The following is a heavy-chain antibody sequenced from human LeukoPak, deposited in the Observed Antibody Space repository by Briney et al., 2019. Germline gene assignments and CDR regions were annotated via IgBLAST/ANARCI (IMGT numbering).Heavy chain of an antibody. J-gene: IGHJ4*02. CDR3: ARDRAVTRDFDY. CDR1: GGSISSGDYY. V-gene: IGHV4-30-4*01. D-gene: IGHD4-17*01. CDR2: IYYSGST. Sequence: SQTLSLTGTVSGGSISSGDYYWSWIRQPPGKGLEWIGYIYYSGSTYYNPSIKSRVTISVDTSKNQFSLKLSYVTAADTALYYCARDRAVTRDFDYWGQGTLVTVSS.